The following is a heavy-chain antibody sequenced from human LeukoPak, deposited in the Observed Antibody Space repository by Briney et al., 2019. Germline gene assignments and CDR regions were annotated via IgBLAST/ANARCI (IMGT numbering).Heavy chain of an antibody. CDR3: TRAGGYDNYLDY. V-gene: IGHV3-49*04. Sequence: GGSLRLSCTTSGFTFGDYGFNWVRQASGKGREWVGFIRKKAHDWTPQYAPSVQGRFTISRDDSKGIAYLEMNSLKTEDTAVYYCTRAGGYDNYLDYWGQGTPVTVSS. CDR2: IRKKAHDWTP. CDR1: GFTFGDYG. J-gene: IGHJ4*02. D-gene: IGHD5-12*01.